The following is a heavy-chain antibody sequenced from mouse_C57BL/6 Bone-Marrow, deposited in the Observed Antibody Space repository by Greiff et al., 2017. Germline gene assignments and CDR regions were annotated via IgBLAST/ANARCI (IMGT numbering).Heavy chain of an antibody. D-gene: IGHD2-2*01. Sequence: QVQLQQSGAELMKPGASVKLSCKATGYTFTGYWLEWVKQRPGHGLEWIGEILPGSGSTNYNEKFKGKATFTADTSSNTAYMQLSSLTPEDSAIYCCAREEAWLGPYCYAMDYWGQGTSVTVSS. J-gene: IGHJ4*01. CDR3: AREEAWLGPYCYAMDY. CDR2: ILPGSGST. V-gene: IGHV1-9*01. CDR1: GYTFTGYW.